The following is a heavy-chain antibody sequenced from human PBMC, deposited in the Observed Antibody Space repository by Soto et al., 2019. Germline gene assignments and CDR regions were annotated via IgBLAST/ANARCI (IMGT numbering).Heavy chain of an antibody. CDR3: ARVGGGSYFGWFDP. CDR1: GFTFSSYA. J-gene: IGHJ5*02. CDR2: ISYDGSNK. D-gene: IGHD1-26*01. V-gene: IGHV3-30-3*01. Sequence: GGSLRLSCAASGFTFSSYAMHWVRQAPGKGLEWVAVISYDGSNKYYADSVKGRFTISRDNSKNTLYLQMNSLRAEDTAVYYCARVGGGSYFGWFDPWGQGXLVTVYS.